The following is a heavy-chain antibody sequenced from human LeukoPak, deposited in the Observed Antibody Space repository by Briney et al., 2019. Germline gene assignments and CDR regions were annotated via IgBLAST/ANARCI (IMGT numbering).Heavy chain of an antibody. V-gene: IGHV3-23*01. D-gene: IGHD1-26*01. J-gene: IGHJ3*02. Sequence: GGSLRLSCAASGFTFSNYAMSWVRQAPGKGLEWVSDISGSGGSTYYADSVKGRFTSSRDNSKDTLYLQMNSLRADDTAVYYCAEDLYSGSYAAFDIWGQGTMVTVSS. CDR2: ISGSGGST. CDR3: AEDLYSGSYAAFDI. CDR1: GFTFSNYA.